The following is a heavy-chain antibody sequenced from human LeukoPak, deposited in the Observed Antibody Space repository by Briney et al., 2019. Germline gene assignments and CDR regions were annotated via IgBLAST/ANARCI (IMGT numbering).Heavy chain of an antibody. CDR1: GGSISGYY. D-gene: IGHD5-18*01. J-gene: IGHJ4*01. CDR2: IYYSGNT. Sequence: KPSETLSLTCTVSGGSISGYYWSWIRQPPGKGLEWIGYIYYSGNTNYNPSLKSRVTISVDTSKNQFSLKLSSVTAADTAVYYCARVVAYGYGYIDYWATEPWSPSPQ. CDR3: ARVVAYGYGYIDY. V-gene: IGHV4-59*01.